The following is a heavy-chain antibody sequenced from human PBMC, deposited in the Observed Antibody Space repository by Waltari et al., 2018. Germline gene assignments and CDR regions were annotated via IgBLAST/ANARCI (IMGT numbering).Heavy chain of an antibody. J-gene: IGHJ4*02. CDR1: GGSLRGPF. Sequence: QVRLQESGPGLVKPSQTLALTCTVSGGSLRGPFWSWIRLSPGKGLEWIGFIYTTGGTNYNPAFKNRVTMSADTSRGQFSLRLTSLSASDTATYYCARGPSIKWELPGFFDTWGQGILVTVSS. CDR2: IYTTGGT. V-gene: IGHV4-4*09. CDR3: ARGPSIKWELPGFFDT. D-gene: IGHD1-26*01.